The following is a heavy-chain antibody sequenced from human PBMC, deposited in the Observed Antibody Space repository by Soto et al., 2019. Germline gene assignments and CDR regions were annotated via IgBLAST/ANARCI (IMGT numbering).Heavy chain of an antibody. V-gene: IGHV6-1*01. Sequence: TLSLTCAISGDSGSSNSAAWNWIRQSPSRGLEWLGRTYYRSKWYNDYAVSVKSRITINPDTSKNQLSLQLNSVTPEDTAVYYCARVPVTIFGVVLRAYYYYGMDVWGQGTTVTVSS. D-gene: IGHD3-3*01. CDR1: GDSGSSNSAA. CDR2: TYYRSKWYN. J-gene: IGHJ6*02. CDR3: ARVPVTIFGVVLRAYYYYGMDV.